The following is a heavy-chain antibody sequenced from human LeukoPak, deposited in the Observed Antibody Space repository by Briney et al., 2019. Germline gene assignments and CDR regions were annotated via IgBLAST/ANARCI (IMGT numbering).Heavy chain of an antibody. V-gene: IGHV3-23*01. CDR2: ISGSGGST. CDR3: AKDENFNWFDP. J-gene: IGHJ5*02. CDR1: AFTFRSYA. Sequence: PGGSLRLSCAASAFTFRSYAMSWVRQAPGKGLEWLSVISGSGGSTYYADSVKGRFTISRDNSKNTLYLQMNSLRAEDTAVYYCAKDENFNWFDPWGQGTLVTVSS. D-gene: IGHD3-3*01.